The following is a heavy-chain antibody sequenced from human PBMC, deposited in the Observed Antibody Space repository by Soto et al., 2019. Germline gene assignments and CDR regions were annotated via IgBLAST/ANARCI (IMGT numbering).Heavy chain of an antibody. V-gene: IGHV4-31*03. CDR3: ARNDSGSKNFDY. D-gene: IGHD3-10*01. Sequence: QVQLQESGPGLVKPSQTLSLTCSVSDCSISSGGYYWSWIRLHPGKGLEWIGYISDNGRPYYNPSLKSRVTISEDRSKNQFYLRLRSGTAADTAVYYCARNDSGSKNFDYWGQGTLVTVSS. CDR2: ISDNGRP. J-gene: IGHJ4*02. CDR1: DCSISSGGYY.